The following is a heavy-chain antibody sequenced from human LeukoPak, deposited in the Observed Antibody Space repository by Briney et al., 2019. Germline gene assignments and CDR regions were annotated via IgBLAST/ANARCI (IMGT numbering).Heavy chain of an antibody. CDR3: ARCRDGYKTFDY. D-gene: IGHD5-24*01. V-gene: IGHV3-30*02. Sequence: GGSLRLSCAASGFTFSSYGMHWVRQAPGKGLEWVAFIRYDGSNKYYADSVKGRFTISRDNAKNSLYLQMNSLRAEDTAVYYCARCRDGYKTFDYWGQGALVTVSS. CDR1: GFTFSSYG. J-gene: IGHJ4*02. CDR2: IRYDGSNK.